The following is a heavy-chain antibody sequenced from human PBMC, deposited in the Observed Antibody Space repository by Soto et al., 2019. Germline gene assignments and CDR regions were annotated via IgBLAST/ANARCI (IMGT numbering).Heavy chain of an antibody. CDR1: RVAFSKFI. V-gene: IGHV1-69*13. CDR3: AKVRYSSPMGYYYGMDV. Sequence: SSVKVSCKASRVAFSKFIVTWVRQAPGLGLEWVGGIIPIFGTANYAQKFQGRVTITADESTSTSYMEVNNLRSEDTAVYYCAKVRYSSPMGYYYGMDVWGQGTTVTVSS. D-gene: IGHD6-19*01. J-gene: IGHJ6*02. CDR2: IIPIFGTA.